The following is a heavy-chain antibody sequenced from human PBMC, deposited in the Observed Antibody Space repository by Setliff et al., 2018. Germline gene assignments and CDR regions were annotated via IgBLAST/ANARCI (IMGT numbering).Heavy chain of an antibody. Sequence: KTSETLSLTCDVSGISITSGHYWGWIRQPPGKGLEWIATIYHRGRTYYNPSLDSRVTISLDTSKNQYSLRLRSVTAADTAVYYCASPRRDDLDTPFDAFDLWGQGTKVTVS. CDR3: ASPRRDDLDTPFDAFDL. J-gene: IGHJ3*01. D-gene: IGHD1-1*01. V-gene: IGHV4-38-2*01. CDR1: GISITSGHY. CDR2: IYHRGRT.